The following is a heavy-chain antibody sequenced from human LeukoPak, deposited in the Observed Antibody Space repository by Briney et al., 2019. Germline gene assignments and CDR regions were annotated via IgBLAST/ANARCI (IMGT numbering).Heavy chain of an antibody. Sequence: GGSLRLSCGVSGFTFSSFWMTWVRQAPGKGLEWVANIKYDGSETYYVDSVKGRFTISRDNTKKSLYLQMNSLRAEDSAVYYCARDLHSYSSGWPRSLDCWGQGTLVVVSS. CDR3: ARDLHSYSSGWPRSLDC. CDR2: IKYDGSET. V-gene: IGHV3-7*01. CDR1: GFTFSSFW. D-gene: IGHD6-19*01. J-gene: IGHJ4*02.